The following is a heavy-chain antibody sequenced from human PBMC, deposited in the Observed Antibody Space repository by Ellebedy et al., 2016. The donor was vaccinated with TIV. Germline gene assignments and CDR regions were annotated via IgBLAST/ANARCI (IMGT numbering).Heavy chain of an antibody. CDR3: AKEIGGGGSY. CDR2: IKQDGSEK. V-gene: IGHV3-7*01. J-gene: IGHJ4*02. D-gene: IGHD3-10*01. CDR1: GFTFSSYS. Sequence: GESLKISCVASGFTFSSYSMNWVRQAPGKGLEWVANIKQDGSEKYYVDSVKGRCSISRDNAKNSLYLQMDSLRAEDTAVYYCAKEIGGGGSYWGQGTLVTVSS.